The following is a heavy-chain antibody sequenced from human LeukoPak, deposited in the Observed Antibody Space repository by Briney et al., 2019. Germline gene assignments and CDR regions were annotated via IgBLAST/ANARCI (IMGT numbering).Heavy chain of an antibody. D-gene: IGHD2-21*01. CDR1: GFTFSDYY. CDR3: ASRSLVIENLDY. J-gene: IGHJ4*02. CDR2: ISSSGSTI. Sequence: GGLRLSCAASGFTFSDYYMSWIRQAPGKGLEWVSYISSSGSTIYYADSVKGRFTISRDNAKNSLYLQMNSLRAEDTAVYYCASRSLVIENLDYWGQGTLVTVSS. V-gene: IGHV3-11*01.